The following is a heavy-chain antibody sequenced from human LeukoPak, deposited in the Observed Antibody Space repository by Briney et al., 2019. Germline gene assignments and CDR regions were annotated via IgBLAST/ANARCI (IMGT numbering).Heavy chain of an antibody. Sequence: AGGSLRLSCTASGFTFSGAWMTWVRQAPGKGLEWVSSISSSSSYIYYADSVKGRFTISRDNAKNSLYLQMNSLRAEDTAVYYCARDKLPGDFWSGYPNFWGQGTLVTVSS. V-gene: IGHV3-21*01. CDR1: GFTFSGAW. CDR3: ARDKLPGDFWSGYPNF. J-gene: IGHJ4*02. D-gene: IGHD3-3*01. CDR2: ISSSSSYI.